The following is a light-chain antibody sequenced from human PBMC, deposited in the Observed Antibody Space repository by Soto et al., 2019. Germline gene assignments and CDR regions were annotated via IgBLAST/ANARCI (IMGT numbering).Light chain of an antibody. CDR2: DVT. V-gene: IGLV2-14*03. Sequence: QSALTQPASVSGSPGQSITISCTGTSSDVGGYDYVSWYQHHPGKAPKLMIFDVTNRPSAVSNRFSGSKSGNTASLTISGLQAEDEADYYCSSYTSDSTVVFGGGTKLTVL. CDR1: SSDVGGYDY. CDR3: SSYTSDSTVV. J-gene: IGLJ2*01.